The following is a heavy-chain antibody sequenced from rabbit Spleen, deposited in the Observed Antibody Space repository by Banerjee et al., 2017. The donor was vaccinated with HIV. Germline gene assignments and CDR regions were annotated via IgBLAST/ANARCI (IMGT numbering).Heavy chain of an antibody. V-gene: IGHV1S47*01. CDR1: GFDISKYG. Sequence: QEQLVESGGGLVQPGGSLKLSCTVSGFDISKYGVTWVRQAPGKGLEWIGYIDPVFGITYYANWVNGRFSISRENAQNTVFLQMTSLTAADTATYFCARDTGTSFSTYGMDLWGQGTLVTVS. CDR3: ARDTGTSFSTYGMDL. D-gene: IGHD8-1*01. J-gene: IGHJ3*01. CDR2: IDPVFGIT.